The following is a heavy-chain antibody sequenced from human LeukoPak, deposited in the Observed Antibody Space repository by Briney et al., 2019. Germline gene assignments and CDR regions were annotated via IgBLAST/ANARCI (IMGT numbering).Heavy chain of an antibody. D-gene: IGHD1-26*01. CDR1: GYTFTTYP. CDR2: INPTGGST. J-gene: IGHJ5*02. V-gene: IGHV1-46*01. Sequence: ASVKVSCKASGYTFTTYPMNWVRQAPGQGLEWMGLINPTGGSTGYAQKFQGRVTMTRDMSTSTDYMELSSLRSEDTAIYYCARDNSVGDNAWWFDPWGQGTLVTVSS. CDR3: ARDNSVGDNAWWFDP.